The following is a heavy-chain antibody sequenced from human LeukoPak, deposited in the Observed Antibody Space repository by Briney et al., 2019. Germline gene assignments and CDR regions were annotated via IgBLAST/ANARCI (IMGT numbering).Heavy chain of an antibody. CDR2: IIPIFGTA. D-gene: IGHD6-19*01. V-gene: IGHV1-69*13. Sequence: SVKVSCKASGGTFSSYAISWVRQAPGQGLEWMGGIIPIFGTANYAQRFQGRVTITADESTSTAYMELSSLRSEDTAVYYCARDDSSGWSSFDYWGQGTLVTVSS. J-gene: IGHJ4*02. CDR3: ARDDSSGWSSFDY. CDR1: GGTFSSYA.